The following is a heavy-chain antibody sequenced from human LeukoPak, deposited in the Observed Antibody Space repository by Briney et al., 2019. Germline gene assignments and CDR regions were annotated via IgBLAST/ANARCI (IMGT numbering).Heavy chain of an antibody. CDR2: IYHSGST. CDR1: GGSISSGGYY. V-gene: IGHV4-30-2*01. CDR3: ARGVLRFLEWLPYYMDV. J-gene: IGHJ6*03. Sequence: SQTLSLTCTVSGGSISSGGYYWSWIRQPPGKGLEWIGYIYHSGSTYYNPSLKSRVTISVDRSKNQFSLKLSSVTAADTAVYYCARGVLRFLEWLPYYMDVWGKGTTVTVSS. D-gene: IGHD3-3*01.